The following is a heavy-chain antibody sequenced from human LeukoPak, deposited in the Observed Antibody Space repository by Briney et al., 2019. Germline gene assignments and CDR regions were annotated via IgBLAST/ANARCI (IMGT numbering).Heavy chain of an antibody. J-gene: IGHJ4*02. CDR3: ARNQYYDYVWGSYRYIPFDY. Sequence: SETLSLTCAVYGGSFSGYYWSWIRQPPGKGLEWIGEINHSGSTNYNPSLKSRATISVATSKTQFSLKLSSVTAADTAVYYCARNQYYDYVWGSYRYIPFDYWGQGTLVTVSS. D-gene: IGHD3-16*02. V-gene: IGHV4-34*01. CDR2: INHSGST. CDR1: GGSFSGYY.